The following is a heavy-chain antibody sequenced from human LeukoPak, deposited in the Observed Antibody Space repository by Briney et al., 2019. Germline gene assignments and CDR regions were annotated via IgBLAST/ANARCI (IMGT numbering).Heavy chain of an antibody. CDR1: GFTFSSYA. CDR3: AKDWATMVRGADY. Sequence: SGGSLRLSCAASGFTFSSYAMSWVRQAPGKGLEWVSGISGSGGSTYYADSVKGRFTISRDNSKNTLYLQMNSLRAEDTAVYYCAKDWATMVRGADYWGQGTLVTVSS. D-gene: IGHD3-10*01. V-gene: IGHV3-23*01. CDR2: ISGSGGST. J-gene: IGHJ4*02.